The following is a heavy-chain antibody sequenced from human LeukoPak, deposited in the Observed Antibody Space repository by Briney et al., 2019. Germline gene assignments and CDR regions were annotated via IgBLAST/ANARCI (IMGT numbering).Heavy chain of an antibody. Sequence: GGSLRLSCAASAFTFSSYAMSLVRQAPGKGLEWVSAISGSGGSTYYADSVKGRFTISRDNSKNTLYLQMNSLRAEDTAVYYCAKDPFFYFDYWGQGTLVTVSS. J-gene: IGHJ4*02. CDR3: AKDPFFYFDY. CDR2: ISGSGGST. CDR1: AFTFSSYA. D-gene: IGHD3-16*01. V-gene: IGHV3-23*01.